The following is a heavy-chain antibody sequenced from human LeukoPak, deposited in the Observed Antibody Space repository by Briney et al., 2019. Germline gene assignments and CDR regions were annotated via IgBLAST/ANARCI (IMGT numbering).Heavy chain of an antibody. D-gene: IGHD3-10*01. CDR2: ISGSGGST. Sequence: GGSLRLSCAASGFTVSSNYMSWVRQAPGKGLEWVSAISGSGGSTYYADSVKGRFTISRDNSKNTLYLQMNSLRAEDTAVYYCAKDVSITMVRGVLDYWGQGTLVTVSS. CDR1: GFTVSSNY. CDR3: AKDVSITMVRGVLDY. V-gene: IGHV3-23*01. J-gene: IGHJ4*02.